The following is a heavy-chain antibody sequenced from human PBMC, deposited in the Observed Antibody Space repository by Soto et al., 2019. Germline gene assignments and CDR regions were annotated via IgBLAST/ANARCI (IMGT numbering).Heavy chain of an antibody. J-gene: IGHJ6*02. CDR2: MNTNSGNT. D-gene: IGHD3-16*02. V-gene: IGHV1-8*01. Sequence: QVQLVQSGAEVKKPGASVKVSCKASGYTFTSFDINWVRQATGQRLEWMGCMNTNSGNTAFSQTFQGRVSMTRDTSLSTANSELSKLRSEDTAVYYCTRPHDYIWGSYRTIQSCGMDVWGQGTTVTVSS. CDR3: TRPHDYIWGSYRTIQSCGMDV. CDR1: GYTFTSFD.